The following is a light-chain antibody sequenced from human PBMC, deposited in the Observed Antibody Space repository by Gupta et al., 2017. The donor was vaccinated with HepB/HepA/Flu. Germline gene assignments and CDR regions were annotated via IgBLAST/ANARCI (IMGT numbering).Light chain of an antibody. CDR1: QSVSSSY. CDR3: QQYGSSPQT. Sequence: DIVLTQSPGTLSLSPGERATLSRRASQSVSSSYLAWYQQKPGQAPRLLIHGASSRATGIPDRFSGSGSGTDFTLTISRLEPEDFAVYYCQQYGSSPQTFGQGTKLEIK. J-gene: IGKJ2*01. V-gene: IGKV3-20*01. CDR2: GAS.